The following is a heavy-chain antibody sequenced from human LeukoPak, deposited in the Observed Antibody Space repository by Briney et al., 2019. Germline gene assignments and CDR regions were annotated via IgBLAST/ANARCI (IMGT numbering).Heavy chain of an antibody. CDR3: ARGSSLAY. CDR1: GFSFNNYA. Sequence: GKSLRLSCAASGFSFNNYAMYWVRQAPGKGLEWVANIKEDGSEKYYVDSVKGRFTMSRDNAKNSLYLQMNSLRAEDTAFYYCARGSSLAYWGQGTLVTVSS. J-gene: IGHJ4*02. CDR2: IKEDGSEK. V-gene: IGHV3-7*01. D-gene: IGHD6-6*01.